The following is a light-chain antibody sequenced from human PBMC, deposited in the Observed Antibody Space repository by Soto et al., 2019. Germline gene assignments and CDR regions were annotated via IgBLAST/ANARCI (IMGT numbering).Light chain of an antibody. J-gene: IGKJ1*01. V-gene: IGKV1-39*01. CDR2: AAS. Sequence: DIQMTQSPSSLSASVGDGVTITCRASQSIGGFLNWYQQKLGKAPELLIYAASTLQSGVPSRFSGSGSGTDFTLTISCLQSEDFATYYCQQYYSFPLTFGQGTKVDIK. CDR1: QSIGGF. CDR3: QQYYSFPLT.